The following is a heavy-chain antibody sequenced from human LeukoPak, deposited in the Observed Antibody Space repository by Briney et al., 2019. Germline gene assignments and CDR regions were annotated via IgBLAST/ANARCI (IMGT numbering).Heavy chain of an antibody. D-gene: IGHD3-10*01. V-gene: IGHV1-69*01. CDR3: ARGLGIPYYFDY. CDR1: GGTFSSCA. Sequence: ASVKVSCKASGGTFSSCAISWVRQAPGQGLEWMGGIIPIFGTANYAQKFQGRVTITADESTSTAYMELSSLRSEDTAVYYCARGLGIPYYFDYWGQGTLVTVSS. J-gene: IGHJ4*02. CDR2: IIPIFGTA.